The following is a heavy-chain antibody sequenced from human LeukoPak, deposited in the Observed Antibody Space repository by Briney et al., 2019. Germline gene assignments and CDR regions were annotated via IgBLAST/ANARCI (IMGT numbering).Heavy chain of an antibody. V-gene: IGHV3-20*04. CDR2: INWNGGST. J-gene: IGHJ4*02. CDR1: GFTFSSYN. Sequence: GGSLRLSCAASGFTFSSYNMNWVRQAPGKGLEWVSGINWNGGSTGYADSVKGRFTISRDNAKNSLYLQMNSLRAEDTALYYCARDYVSGWYMDYWGQGTLVTVAS. D-gene: IGHD6-19*01. CDR3: ARDYVSGWYMDY.